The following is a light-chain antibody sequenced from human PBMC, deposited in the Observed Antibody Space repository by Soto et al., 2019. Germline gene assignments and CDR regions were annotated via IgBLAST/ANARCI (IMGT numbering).Light chain of an antibody. CDR3: QQYNNYPWT. CDR2: DAT. J-gene: IGKJ1*01. V-gene: IGKV1-5*01. CDR1: HSISSW. Sequence: DIHITHSPSTLSVSVGDRVTISCRASHSISSWLAWYQQKPGKAPKLLIHDATSMARGIPSRFSGTGSGTEFTLTISSLQSEDFAAYYCQQYNNYPWTFGQGTKVDIK.